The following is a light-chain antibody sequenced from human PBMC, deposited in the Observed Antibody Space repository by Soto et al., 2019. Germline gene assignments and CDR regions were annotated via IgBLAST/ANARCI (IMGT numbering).Light chain of an antibody. Sequence: EIVLTHSPSTLSLSPGWRCTLSRRASQGVSSYLAWYQQKPGQAPRLLIYDASNTATGIPARFSGSGSGTDFTLTISSLQTQDFAVYYCQQRSNWPPLTFGQGTKVDIK. V-gene: IGKV3-11*01. J-gene: IGKJ1*01. CDR1: QGVSSY. CDR3: QQRSNWPPLT. CDR2: DAS.